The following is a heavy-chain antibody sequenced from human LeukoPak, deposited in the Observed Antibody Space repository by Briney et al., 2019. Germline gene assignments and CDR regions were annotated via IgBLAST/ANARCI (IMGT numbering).Heavy chain of an antibody. J-gene: IGHJ4*02. Sequence: GGSLRLSXAASGFTFSSYSMNWVRQAPGKGLEWVSSISSSSSYIYYADSVKGRFTISRDNAKNSLYLQMNSLRAEDTAVYYCARDLIAVAGTWGQGTLVTVSS. CDR2: ISSSSSYI. D-gene: IGHD6-19*01. CDR1: GFTFSSYS. CDR3: ARDLIAVAGT. V-gene: IGHV3-21*01.